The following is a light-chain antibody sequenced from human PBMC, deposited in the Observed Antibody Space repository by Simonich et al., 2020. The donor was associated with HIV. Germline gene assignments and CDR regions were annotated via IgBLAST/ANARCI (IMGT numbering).Light chain of an antibody. Sequence: QSVLTQPPSASGTPGQRVTISCSGSSSNIGSNYVYWIQQPPGTAPKLLIYRNNQRPSGVPDRFSGSKSGTSASLAISGLRSEDEADYYCAAWDDSLSADVVFGGGTKLTVL. CDR1: SSNIGSNY. J-gene: IGLJ2*01. V-gene: IGLV1-47*01. CDR3: AAWDDSLSADVV. CDR2: RNN.